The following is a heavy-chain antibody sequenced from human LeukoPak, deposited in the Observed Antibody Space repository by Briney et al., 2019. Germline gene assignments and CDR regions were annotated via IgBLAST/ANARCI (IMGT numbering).Heavy chain of an antibody. CDR3: VRSIAYYYYGMDV. V-gene: IGHV1-69*06. J-gene: IGHJ6*04. CDR1: GGTFSSYA. CDR2: IIPIFGTA. Sequence: VASVKVSCKASGGTFSSYAISWVRQAPGQGLEWMGGIIPIFGTANYAQKFQGRVTITADKSTSTAYMELSSLRSEDTAVYYCVRSIAYYYYGMDVWGKGTTVTVSS. D-gene: IGHD3-10*01.